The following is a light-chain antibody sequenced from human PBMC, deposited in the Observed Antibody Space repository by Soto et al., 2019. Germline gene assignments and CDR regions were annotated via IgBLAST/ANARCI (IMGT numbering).Light chain of an antibody. Sequence: IVMTQTPLSLSVTPGQPASISCKSSQSLLHSDGKTYLYWYVQRPGQPPQLLISEVSNRFFEVTDRFSGSGSGTDFTLKISRVEAEDVGLYSCLQTKQLPLSFGQGTKVEIK. CDR1: QSLLHSDGKTY. CDR2: EVS. J-gene: IGKJ1*01. V-gene: IGKV2D-29*01. CDR3: LQTKQLPLS.